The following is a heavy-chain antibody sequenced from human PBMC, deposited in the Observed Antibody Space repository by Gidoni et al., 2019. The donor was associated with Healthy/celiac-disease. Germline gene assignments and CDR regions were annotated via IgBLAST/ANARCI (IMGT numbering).Heavy chain of an antibody. Sequence: QVQLVQSGAEVKKPGSSVKVSCKASGGTFSSYAISWVRQAPGQGLEWMGGIIPIFGTANYEQKFQGRVTITAEKSTSTADMELSSLRFEDTAVYYCARGVLGGSGSYYPDYWGQGTLVTVSS. D-gene: IGHD3-10*01. J-gene: IGHJ4*02. CDR3: ARGVLGGSGSYYPDY. V-gene: IGHV1-69*06. CDR1: GGTFSSYA. CDR2: IIPIFGTA.